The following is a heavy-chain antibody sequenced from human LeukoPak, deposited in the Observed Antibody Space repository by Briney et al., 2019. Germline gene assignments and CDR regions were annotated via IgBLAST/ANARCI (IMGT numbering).Heavy chain of an antibody. CDR3: ASTVGWLQFGLAIYY. V-gene: IGHV4-59*01. J-gene: IGHJ4*02. CDR2: INYNGNT. CDR1: GDSISSYY. D-gene: IGHD5-24*01. Sequence: SETLSLTCTVSGDSISSYYWSWIRQPPGRGLEWIGYINYNGNTNYNPSLKSRVTMSVDTSKNQFSLKLSSVTAADTAVYYCASTVGWLQFGLAIYYWGQGTLVTVVS.